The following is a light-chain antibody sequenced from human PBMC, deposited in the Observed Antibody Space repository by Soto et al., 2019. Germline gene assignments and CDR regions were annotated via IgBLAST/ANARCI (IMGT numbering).Light chain of an antibody. CDR3: QSYDSSRSVV. CDR1: SSNIGAGYD. CDR2: GNS. Sequence: QSVLTQPPSVSGAPGQRVTISCTGSSSNIGAGYDVHWYQQLPGTAPKLLIYGNSNRPSGVPDRFSGSKSGTSASLAITGLQAEDGADYSCQSYDSSRSVVFGGGTKLTVL. V-gene: IGLV1-40*01. J-gene: IGLJ2*01.